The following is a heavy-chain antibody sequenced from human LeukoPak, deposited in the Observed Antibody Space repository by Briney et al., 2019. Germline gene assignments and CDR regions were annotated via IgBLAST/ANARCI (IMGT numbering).Heavy chain of an antibody. CDR1: GYTFTSYG. Sequence: EASVKVSCKASGYTFTSYGISWVRQAPGQGLEWMGWFSAYNGNTNYAQKLQGRVTMTTDTSTSTAYMELRSLRSDDTAVYYCARAPPVTMVRGVLPRGYWGQGTLVTVSS. CDR2: FSAYNGNT. J-gene: IGHJ4*02. V-gene: IGHV1-18*01. D-gene: IGHD3-10*01. CDR3: ARAPPVTMVRGVLPRGY.